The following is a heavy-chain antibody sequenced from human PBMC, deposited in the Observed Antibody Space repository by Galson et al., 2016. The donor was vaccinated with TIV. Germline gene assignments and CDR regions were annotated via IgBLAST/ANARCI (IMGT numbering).Heavy chain of an antibody. D-gene: IGHD2-15*01. CDR1: GLAVGSNY. CDR2: ISDAGNT. J-gene: IGHJ6*02. Sequence: SLRLSCASSGLAVGSNYMTWVRQAPGKGLEWVSLISDAGNTYYSESVRGRFTISRDNSKNTLYLQMNSLRVEDTAVYYCARDRVVDATYYYYYYGMDVWGQGTAVTVSS. V-gene: IGHV3-66*02. CDR3: ARDRVVDATYYYYYYGMDV.